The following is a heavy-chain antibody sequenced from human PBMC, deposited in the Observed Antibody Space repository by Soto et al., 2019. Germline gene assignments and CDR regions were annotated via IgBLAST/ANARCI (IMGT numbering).Heavy chain of an antibody. Sequence: KLGGSLRLSCAASGFTLSNVWMNWVRQAPGKGLEWVGRIKSKAHGGAIDYAAPVNGRFTISRDDSKDTLYLQMNSLKTEDTAFYYCTAEDGWFDPWGQGTLVTVSS. CDR2: IKSKAHGGAI. V-gene: IGHV3-15*07. J-gene: IGHJ5*02. CDR3: TAEDGWFDP. CDR1: GFTLSNVW.